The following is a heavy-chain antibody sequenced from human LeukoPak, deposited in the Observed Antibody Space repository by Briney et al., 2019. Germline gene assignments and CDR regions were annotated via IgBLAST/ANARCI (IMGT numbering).Heavy chain of an antibody. CDR3: AREDSGSYHPDR. CDR2: INRDGSSA. Sequence: GGSLRLCCAASGFTFGSFWMHWVRQAPGKGLVWVSRINRDGSSATYADSVMGRLTISRDNARSTLYLEINSLRAEDTAVYYCAREDSGSYHPDRWGQGALVTVSS. J-gene: IGHJ4*02. CDR1: GFTFGSFW. V-gene: IGHV3-74*01. D-gene: IGHD1-26*01.